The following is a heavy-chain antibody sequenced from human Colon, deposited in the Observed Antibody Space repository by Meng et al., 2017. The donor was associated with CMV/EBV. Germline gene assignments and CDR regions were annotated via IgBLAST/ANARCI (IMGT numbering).Heavy chain of an antibody. CDR3: TTDKTSYYDILTGEIGFDY. CDR1: GFTFSNAW. CDR2: IKSKTDGGTT. D-gene: IGHD3-9*01. Sequence: GGSLRLSCAASGFTFSNAWMSWVRQAPGKGLEWVGRIKSKTDGGTTDYAAPVKGRFTISRDDSKNTLYLQMNSLKTEDTAVYYCTTDKTSYYDILTGEIGFDYWGQGTLVTVSS. J-gene: IGHJ4*02. V-gene: IGHV3-15*01.